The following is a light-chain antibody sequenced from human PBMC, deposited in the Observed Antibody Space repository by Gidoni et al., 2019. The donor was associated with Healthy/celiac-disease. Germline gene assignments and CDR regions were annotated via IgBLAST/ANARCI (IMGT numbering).Light chain of an antibody. V-gene: IGKV3-11*01. Sequence: EIELTQSPATLSLSPGERATLSCRASQSVSSYLAWYQQKPGQAPRLLIYDASNRATGIPARFSGSGSGTDFTLTISSLEPEDFAVYYCQQRSNFFXGXTKVXIK. CDR1: QSVSSY. CDR2: DAS. CDR3: QQRSNF. J-gene: IGKJ4*01.